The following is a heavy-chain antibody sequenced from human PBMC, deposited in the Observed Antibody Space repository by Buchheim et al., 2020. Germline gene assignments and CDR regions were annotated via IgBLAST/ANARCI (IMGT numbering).Heavy chain of an antibody. CDR2: YHRTGIT. Sequence: QVQLQESGPGLVKPSETLSLTCTVSGASISHYHWSWIRQSAGKGLEWIGRYHRTGITDYNPSLRSRVTISVDTSKNQFSLKLSSVTAADTAVYYCAREARLPPGFDYWGQGTL. D-gene: IGHD5-18*01. CDR3: AREARLPPGFDY. J-gene: IGHJ4*02. V-gene: IGHV4-4*07. CDR1: GASISHYH.